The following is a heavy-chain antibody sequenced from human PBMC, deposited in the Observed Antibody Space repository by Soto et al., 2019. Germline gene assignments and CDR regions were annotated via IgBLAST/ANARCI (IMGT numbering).Heavy chain of an antibody. CDR3: AKEYGGGTRMITSYFDN. J-gene: IGHJ4*02. D-gene: IGHD3-16*01. Sequence: EVQLLESGGGLVQPGGFRRFSCAVSGITFRSHALSWVRQAPGKGLEWVSGISGSGADTHYADSVKGRFTISRDNSKNTLSLQMSSLRADDTAVYYCAKEYGGGTRMITSYFDNWGRGTLVAVSS. V-gene: IGHV3-23*01. CDR2: ISGSGADT. CDR1: GITFRSHA.